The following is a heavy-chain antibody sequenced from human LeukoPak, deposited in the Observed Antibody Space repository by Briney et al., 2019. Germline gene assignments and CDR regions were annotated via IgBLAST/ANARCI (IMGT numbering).Heavy chain of an antibody. CDR3: ARAGGYYSNSFDY. CDR1: GGSISSGSYY. Sequence: SQTLSLTCTVSGGSISSGSYYWSWIRQPAGKGLEWIGRIYTSGSTNHNPSLKSRVTISVDTSKNQFSLKLSSVTAADTAVYYCARAGGYYSNSFDYWGQGTLVTVSS. D-gene: IGHD4-11*01. J-gene: IGHJ4*02. V-gene: IGHV4-61*02. CDR2: IYTSGST.